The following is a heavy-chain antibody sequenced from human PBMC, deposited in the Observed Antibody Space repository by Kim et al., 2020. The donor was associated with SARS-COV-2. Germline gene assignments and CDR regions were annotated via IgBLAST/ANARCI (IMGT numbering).Heavy chain of an antibody. Sequence: SQTLSLTCDISGDSVSSNSATWSWIRQSPSRGLEWLGRTYYRSKWSSDYVVSVKGRITINPDTSKNQFSLQLNSVTPEDTAVYFCTRDSSGRPLDVWGQGTTVTVSS. D-gene: IGHD6-25*01. J-gene: IGHJ6*02. CDR1: GDSVSSNSAT. CDR3: TRDSSGRPLDV. V-gene: IGHV6-1*01. CDR2: TYYRSKWSS.